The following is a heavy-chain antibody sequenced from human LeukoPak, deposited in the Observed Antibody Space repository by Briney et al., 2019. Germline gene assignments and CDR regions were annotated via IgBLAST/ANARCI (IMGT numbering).Heavy chain of an antibody. D-gene: IGHD1-26*01. CDR3: VKYGIGGSGNHLDY. Sequence: PGGSLRLSCAASGFTFSSYVMNWVRQAPGKGLGWVSTISGSGGITYYTDSVKGRFTISRDNSKNMLYLQINSLRAEDTAVYYCVKYGIGGSGNHLDYWGQGTLVTVSS. CDR1: GFTFSSYV. J-gene: IGHJ4*02. CDR2: ISGSGGIT. V-gene: IGHV3-23*01.